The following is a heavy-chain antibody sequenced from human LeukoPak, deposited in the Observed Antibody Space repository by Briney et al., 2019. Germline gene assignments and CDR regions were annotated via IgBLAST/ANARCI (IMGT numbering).Heavy chain of an antibody. V-gene: IGHV3-30*02. CDR2: IRYDGSNK. Sequence: PGGSLRLSCAASGFKFSSYGMYWVRQAPGKGLEWVAFIRYDGSNKYYADSVKGRSTISRDNSKNTLYLQMISLRPEDTAVYYCAKDQTNNDFWSGVDYWGQGTLITVSS. J-gene: IGHJ4*02. D-gene: IGHD3-3*01. CDR3: AKDQTNNDFWSGVDY. CDR1: GFKFSSYG.